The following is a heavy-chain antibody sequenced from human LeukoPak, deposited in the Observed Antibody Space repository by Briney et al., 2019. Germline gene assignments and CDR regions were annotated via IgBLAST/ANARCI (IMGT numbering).Heavy chain of an antibody. J-gene: IGHJ4*02. D-gene: IGHD1-1*01. CDR1: GFTLRSHS. CDR3: ARDRGGTGTSFDY. V-gene: IGHV3-48*02. CDR2: ISSISSSI. Sequence: PGGSLRLSCAASGFTLRSHSMNWVRQAPGKGLEWVSYISSISSSIYYADSVRGRFTMSRDEAKNSLFLQMDSLRDEDTAVYYYARDRGGTGTSFDYWGQRTLVTVSS.